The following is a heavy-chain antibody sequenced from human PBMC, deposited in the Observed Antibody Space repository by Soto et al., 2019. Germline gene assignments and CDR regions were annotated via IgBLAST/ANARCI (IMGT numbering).Heavy chain of an antibody. CDR1: GGSISNHY. CDR3: TRANWYSEY. J-gene: IGHJ4*02. D-gene: IGHD7-27*01. Sequence: QVQLQESGPGLVKPSETLSLTCTVSGGSISNHYWSWIRQPPGKGLEWIGYIYYNGNTNYNPPLKSRFTMSVDTSKNQISRKLSSVTAADTAVYYCTRANWYSEYWGQGTLVTVSS. CDR2: IYYNGNT. V-gene: IGHV4-59*11.